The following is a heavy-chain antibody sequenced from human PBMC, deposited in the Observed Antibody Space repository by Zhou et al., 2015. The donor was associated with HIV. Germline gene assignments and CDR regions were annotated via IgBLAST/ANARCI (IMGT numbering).Heavy chain of an antibody. CDR3: ARSRIPAAMIGGVVVRLAPTEYYYYGMDV. CDR2: ISAYNGNT. J-gene: IGHJ6*02. D-gene: IGHD2-2*01. V-gene: IGHV1-18*01. Sequence: QVQLVQSGAEVKKPGASVKVSCKASGYTFTSYGISWVRQAPGQGLEWMGWISAYNGNTNYAQKLQGRVTMTTDTSTSTAYMELRSLRSDDTAVYYCARSRIPAAMIGGVVVRLAPTEYYYYGMDVVGPRDHGSPS. CDR1: GYTFTSYG.